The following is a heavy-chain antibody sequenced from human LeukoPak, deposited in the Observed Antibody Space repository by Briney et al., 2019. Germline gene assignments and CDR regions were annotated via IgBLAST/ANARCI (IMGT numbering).Heavy chain of an antibody. J-gene: IGHJ3*02. V-gene: IGHV4-39*07. CDR2: IYYSRST. CDR1: GGSISSSRYY. D-gene: IGHD4-17*01. Sequence: SETLSLTCTVSGGSISSSRYYWGRIRRPPGKGLEWIGSIYYSRSTYYNPSLKSRVTISVDTSKNQFSLKLSSVTAADTAVYYCAREHGDSSVNAFDIWGQGTMVTVSS. CDR3: AREHGDSSVNAFDI.